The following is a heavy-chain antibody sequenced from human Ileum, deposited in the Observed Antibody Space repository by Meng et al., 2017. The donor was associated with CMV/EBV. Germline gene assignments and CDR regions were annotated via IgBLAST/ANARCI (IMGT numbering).Heavy chain of an antibody. Sequence: RLSCAASGLTLNNYAMHWVRQAPGKGLEWVAVISYDGDNAYYADSVKGRFTISRDSSKNTVYLQMNRLRREDTAVYYCARDLIIDFWGQGTLVTVSS. CDR1: GLTLNNYA. V-gene: IGHV3-30-3*01. CDR3: ARDLIIDF. CDR2: ISYDGDNA. J-gene: IGHJ4*02.